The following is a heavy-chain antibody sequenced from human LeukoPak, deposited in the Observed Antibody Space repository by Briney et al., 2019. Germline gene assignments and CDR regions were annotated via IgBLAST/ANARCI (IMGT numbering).Heavy chain of an antibody. V-gene: IGHV3-30*18. CDR1: GFTFSVYG. D-gene: IGHD3-10*01. J-gene: IGHJ4*02. CDR2: ISHDGNNK. CDR3: AKAEGVSGSLYHGDY. Sequence: PGGSLRLSCAASGFTFSVYGMHWVRQAPGKGLEWVAVISHDGNNKYYEDSVKGRFSISRDNSKNTLYLQTNSLRAEDTAIYYCAKAEGVSGSLYHGDYWGQGTLVTVSS.